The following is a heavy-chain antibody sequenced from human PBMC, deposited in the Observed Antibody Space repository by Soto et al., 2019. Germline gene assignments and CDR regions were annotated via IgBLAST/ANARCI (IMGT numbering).Heavy chain of an antibody. Sequence: QVQLQQSGPGLVKPSQTLSLTWAISGDSITSSSAAWNWIRQSPSRGLEWLGRTYYRSRWYNDYAVSGKSRITINTDTSKNQFSLQLNSVTRVDTAVYFCAVEYISSSGWFDPWGQGTLVTVSS. CDR2: TYYRSRWYN. J-gene: IGHJ5*02. V-gene: IGHV6-1*01. CDR1: GDSITSSSAA. CDR3: AVEYISSSGWFDP. D-gene: IGHD6-6*01.